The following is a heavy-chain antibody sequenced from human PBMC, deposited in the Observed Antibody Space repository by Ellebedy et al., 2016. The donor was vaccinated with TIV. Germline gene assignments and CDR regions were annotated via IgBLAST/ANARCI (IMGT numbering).Heavy chain of an antibody. CDR1: GFTFSSYE. J-gene: IGHJ6*02. CDR2: ISSSGSTI. V-gene: IGHV3-48*03. CDR3: ARDRMECSGYDCYYYYGMDV. D-gene: IGHD5-12*01. Sequence: PGGSLRLSCAASGFTFSSYEMNWVRQAPGKGLEWVSYISSSGSTIYYADSVKGRFTISRDNAKNSLYLQMNSLRAEDTAVYYCARDRMECSGYDCYYYYGMDVWGQGTTVTVSS.